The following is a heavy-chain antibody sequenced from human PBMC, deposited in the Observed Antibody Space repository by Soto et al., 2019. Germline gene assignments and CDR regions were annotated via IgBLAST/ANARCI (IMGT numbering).Heavy chain of an antibody. J-gene: IGHJ4*02. Sequence: EVQVVESGGGSVQPGGSLRLSCAASGFTFSRYTMNWVRQAPGKGLEWLSYISGGGGTMSYADSVKGRVTISRDNAKNSLYLQMGGRRAEDTAVYYCARDKSGTYSIDYWGQGTLVTVSS. CDR2: ISGGGGTM. CDR3: ARDKSGTYSIDY. CDR1: GFTFSRYT. V-gene: IGHV3-48*04. D-gene: IGHD1-26*01.